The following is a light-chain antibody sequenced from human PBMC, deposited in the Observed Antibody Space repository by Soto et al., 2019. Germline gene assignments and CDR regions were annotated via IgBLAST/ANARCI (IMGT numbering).Light chain of an antibody. CDR3: QQRSNWPPFT. CDR2: DAS. J-gene: IGKJ3*01. Sequence: EIVLTQSPDTLSLSPGEIATLSCSASQRVSSYLAWYQQKPGQAPRLLIYDASTRATGIPARFSGSGSGTDFTLTISSLEPEAFAVYYCQQRSNWPPFTFGPGTKVDIK. V-gene: IGKV3-11*01. CDR1: QRVSSY.